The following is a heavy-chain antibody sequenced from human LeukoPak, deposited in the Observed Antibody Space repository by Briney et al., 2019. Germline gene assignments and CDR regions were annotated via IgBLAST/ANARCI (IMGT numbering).Heavy chain of an antibody. CDR1: GFTVSSNY. CDR2: IYSGGST. D-gene: IGHD3-9*01. J-gene: IGHJ4*02. CDR3: AGQNYDILTGYRPLDY. Sequence: PGGSLRLSCAASGFTVSSNYMNWVHQAPGKGLEWVSVIYSGGSTYYADSVKGRFTISRDNSKNTLYLQMNSLRPEDTAVYYCAGQNYDILTGYRPLDYWGQGTLVTVSS. V-gene: IGHV3-66*02.